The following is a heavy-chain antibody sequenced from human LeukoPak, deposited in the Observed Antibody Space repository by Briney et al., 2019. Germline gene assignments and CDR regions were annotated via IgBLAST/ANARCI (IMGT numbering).Heavy chain of an antibody. D-gene: IGHD2-21*02. J-gene: IGHJ5*02. Sequence: RASVTVSCKASGFTFSDSAVQWVRQARGQSPEGIGYIVVGSGSTVYAQKFQQRVTMTRDLSTYTAYMELSSLRSEDTAVYYCAADQAPTDPYMWVDPWGQGTQVIVSS. CDR1: GFTFSDSA. CDR2: IVVGSGST. V-gene: IGHV1-58*01. CDR3: AADQAPTDPYMWVDP.